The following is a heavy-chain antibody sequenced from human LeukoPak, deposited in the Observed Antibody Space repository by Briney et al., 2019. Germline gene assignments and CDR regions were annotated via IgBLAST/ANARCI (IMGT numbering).Heavy chain of an antibody. J-gene: IGHJ4*02. V-gene: IGHV3-7*03. D-gene: IGHD3-3*01. Sequence: PGGSLRLSCAASGFTFSSYAMHWVRQAPGKGLEWVANIKLDGSEKNYVDSVKGRFTISRDNTKNSLYLQMNSLRAEDTAVFYCARDQYDTWSRRGNSDSWGQGTLVIVSS. CDR2: IKLDGSEK. CDR1: GFTFSSYA. CDR3: ARDQYDTWSRRGNSDS.